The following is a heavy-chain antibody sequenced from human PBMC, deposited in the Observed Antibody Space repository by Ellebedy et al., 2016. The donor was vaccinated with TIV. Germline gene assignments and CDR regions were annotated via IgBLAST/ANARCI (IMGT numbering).Heavy chain of an antibody. Sequence: GESLKISCAASGFTFSDYYMSWIRQAPGKGLEWVSSIGSGSSYTNYADSVKGRFTISRDDAKNSLYLQMNSLRDEDTAVYYCARVLWFGDYSYRYWGQGTLVTVSS. CDR2: IGSGSSYT. D-gene: IGHD4-17*01. J-gene: IGHJ4*02. CDR1: GFTFSDYY. CDR3: ARVLWFGDYSYRY. V-gene: IGHV3-11*06.